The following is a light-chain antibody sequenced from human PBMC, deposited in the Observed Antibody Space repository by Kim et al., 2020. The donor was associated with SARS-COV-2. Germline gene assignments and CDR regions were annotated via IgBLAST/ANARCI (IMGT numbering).Light chain of an antibody. CDR2: AAS. V-gene: IGKV1-39*01. J-gene: IGKJ2*03. CDR1: QSINNY. CDR3: QQSYNTLYS. Sequence: SASVGDRVTITCRASQSINNYLNWYQQKPGKAPKLLIYAASSLQSGVPSRFRGSASGKDFTLTISSLQPEDFAIYYCQQSYNTLYSFGQGTKLEI.